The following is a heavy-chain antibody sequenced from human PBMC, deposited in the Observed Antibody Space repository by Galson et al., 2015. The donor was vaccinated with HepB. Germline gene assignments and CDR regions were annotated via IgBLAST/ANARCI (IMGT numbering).Heavy chain of an antibody. CDR3: AKGLLLNYYDSRLDY. J-gene: IGHJ4*02. D-gene: IGHD3-22*01. Sequence: SLRLSCAASGFTFSSYAMSWVRQAPGKGLGWVSAISGSGGSTYYADSVKGRFTISRDNSKNTLYLQMNSLRAEDTAVYYCAKGLLLNYYDSRLDYWGQGTLVTVSS. V-gene: IGHV3-23*01. CDR2: ISGSGGST. CDR1: GFTFSSYA.